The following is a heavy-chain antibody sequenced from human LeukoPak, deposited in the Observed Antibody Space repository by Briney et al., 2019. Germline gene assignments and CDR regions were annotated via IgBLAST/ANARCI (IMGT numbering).Heavy chain of an antibody. Sequence: GGSLRLSCVASGFTFSTYAMHWVRQAPGKGLEWMAVTAYDGSDKYYADSVKGRFTISRDNSKNTLYLQMNSLRPEDTAIYYCARDSRQGSGWSGIDYWGQGTLVTVSS. CDR2: TAYDGSDK. D-gene: IGHD6-19*01. CDR1: GFTFSTYA. CDR3: ARDSRQGSGWSGIDY. V-gene: IGHV3-30*04. J-gene: IGHJ4*02.